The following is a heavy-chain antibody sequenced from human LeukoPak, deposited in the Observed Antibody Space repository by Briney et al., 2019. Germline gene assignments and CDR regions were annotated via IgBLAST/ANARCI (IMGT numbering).Heavy chain of an antibody. CDR2: INHSGST. V-gene: IGHV4-34*01. Sequence: SETLSLTCAVYGGSFSGDYWNWIRQPPGKGLEWIGEINHSGSTNYNPSLKSRVTISVDTSKNQFSLKLSSVTAADTAVYYCARHRRLVRGPFDIWGQGTMVTVSS. D-gene: IGHD3-10*01. CDR1: GGSFSGDY. J-gene: IGHJ3*02. CDR3: ARHRRLVRGPFDI.